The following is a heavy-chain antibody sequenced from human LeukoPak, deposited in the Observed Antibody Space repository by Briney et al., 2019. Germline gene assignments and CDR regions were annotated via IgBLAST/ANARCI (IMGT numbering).Heavy chain of an antibody. V-gene: IGHV3-66*01. CDR2: IYSGGST. J-gene: IGHJ4*02. CDR1: GFTVSSNY. CDR3: ARALGIAKIPNFDY. Sequence: GGSLRLSCAASGFTVSSNYMSWVRQAPGKGLEWVSVIYSGGSTYYADSVKGRFTISRDNSKNTLYLQMNSLRAEDTAVYYCARALGIAKIPNFDYWGQGTLVTVSS. D-gene: IGHD6-13*01.